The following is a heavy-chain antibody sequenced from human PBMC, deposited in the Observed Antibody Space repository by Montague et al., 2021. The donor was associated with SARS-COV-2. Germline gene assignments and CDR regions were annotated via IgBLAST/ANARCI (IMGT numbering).Heavy chain of an antibody. CDR3: ARDRYSSSWYGQKYYFDY. CDR2: INHSGST. D-gene: IGHD6-13*01. V-gene: IGHV4-34*01. J-gene: IGHJ4*02. CDR1: GGSLSGYY. Sequence: SETLSLTCAVYGGSLSGYYWSWIRQPPGKGLEWIGEINHSGSTNXXPSLKGRVTISVDTSKNQFSLKLSSVTAADTAVYYCARDRYSSSWYGQKYYFDYWGQGTLVTVSS.